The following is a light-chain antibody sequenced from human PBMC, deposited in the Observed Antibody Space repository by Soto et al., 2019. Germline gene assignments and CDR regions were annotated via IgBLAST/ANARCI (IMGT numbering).Light chain of an antibody. Sequence: DIQMTQSPSTLSASVGERVTITCRASQSISSWLAWYQQKPGKAPKLLIYDASSLESGVPSRFSGSGSGTEFTLTISSLEPEDFAVYYRQQYGKLPITFGQGTQLEIK. CDR2: DAS. V-gene: IGKV1-5*01. CDR1: QSISSW. CDR3: QQYGKLPIT. J-gene: IGKJ5*01.